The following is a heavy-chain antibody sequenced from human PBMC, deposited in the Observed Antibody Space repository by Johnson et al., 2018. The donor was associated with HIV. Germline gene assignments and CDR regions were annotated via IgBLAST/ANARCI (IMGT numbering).Heavy chain of an antibody. CDR3: ATLGGTVTTRAIAQPHDAFDI. Sequence: QVQLVESGGGLVQPGRSLRLSCVASGFTFSSYGMHWVRQAPGKGLEWVAIVSYDGSNKYYADSVKGRFTISRDNSKNTLYLQMNSLRAEDTAVYYCATLGGTVTTRAIAQPHDAFDIWGQGTMVTVSS. CDR1: GFTFSSYG. D-gene: IGHD4-17*01. J-gene: IGHJ3*02. V-gene: IGHV3-30*03. CDR2: VSYDGSNK.